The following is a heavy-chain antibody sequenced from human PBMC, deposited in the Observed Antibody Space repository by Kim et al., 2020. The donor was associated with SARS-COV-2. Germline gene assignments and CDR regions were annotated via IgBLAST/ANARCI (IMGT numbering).Heavy chain of an antibody. D-gene: IGHD4-17*01. CDR2: IIPKFGTR. CDR3: AKEPYSDYGNYYYGMDV. V-gene: IGHV1-69*13. Sequence: SVKVSCKASGGTFRSYAISWVRQAPGQGLEWMGGIIPKFGTRIYAQMFQGRVTITADESASTAFMELRSLGFEDTAVYYCAKEPYSDYGNYYYGMDVWGQGTTVTVSS. CDR1: GGTFRSYA. J-gene: IGHJ6*02.